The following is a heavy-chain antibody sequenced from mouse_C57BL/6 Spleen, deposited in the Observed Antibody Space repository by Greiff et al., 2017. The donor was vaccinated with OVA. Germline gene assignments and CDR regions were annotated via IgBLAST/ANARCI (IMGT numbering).Heavy chain of an antibody. Sequence: EVKVVESGGGLVKPGGSLKLSCAASGFTFSSYAMSWVRQTPEKRLEWVATISDGGSYTYYPDNVKGRFTISRDNAKNNLYLQMSHLKSEDTAMYYCARDIPYYYGSSYDYFDYWGQGTTLTVSS. D-gene: IGHD1-1*01. CDR1: GFTFSSYA. CDR3: ARDIPYYYGSSYDYFDY. J-gene: IGHJ2*01. V-gene: IGHV5-4*01. CDR2: ISDGGSYT.